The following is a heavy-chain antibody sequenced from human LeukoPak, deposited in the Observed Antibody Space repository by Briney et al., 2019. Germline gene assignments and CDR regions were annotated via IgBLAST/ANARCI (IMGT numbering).Heavy chain of an antibody. J-gene: IGHJ4*02. CDR2: INPNSGGT. V-gene: IGHV1-2*02. CDR3: ARDLSVGATTSDY. D-gene: IGHD1-26*01. CDR1: GYTFTGYY. Sequence: GASVTVSCKASGYTFTGYYMHWVRQAPGQGLEWMGWINPNSGGTNYAQKFQGRVTMTRDTSISTAYMELSRLRSDDTAVYYCARDLSVGATTSDYWGQGTLVTVSS.